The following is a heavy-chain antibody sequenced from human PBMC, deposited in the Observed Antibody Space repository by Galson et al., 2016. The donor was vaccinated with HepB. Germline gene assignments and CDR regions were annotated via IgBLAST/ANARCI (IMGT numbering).Heavy chain of an antibody. CDR1: GDSVSSKSAA. V-gene: IGHV6-1*01. J-gene: IGHJ4*02. CDR2: TYHTSNWYS. D-gene: IGHD2-15*01. Sequence: CAISGDSVSSKSAAWNWIRHSPSRGLEWLGRTYHTSNWYSDYAVSVKSRITSNPDTSKNQFFPQLNSVTPEDTAVYYCARGHLVVPFSFYFDYWGRDPWSPSPQ. CDR3: ARGHLVVPFSFYFDY.